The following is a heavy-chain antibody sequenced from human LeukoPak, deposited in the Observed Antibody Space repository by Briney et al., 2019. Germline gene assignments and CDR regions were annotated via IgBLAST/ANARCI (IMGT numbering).Heavy chain of an antibody. CDR2: INPNSGGT. Sequence: ASVKVSCKVSGYTFTGSYMHWVRQAPGQGLEWMGWINPNSGGTTYAQKFQGRVTMTRDTSISTAYMELNRLRSDDTAMYYCASRVVAIIYYYYGMDVWGQGTTVTVSS. D-gene: IGHD2-2*01. CDR1: GYTFTGSY. CDR3: ASRVVAIIYYYYGMDV. V-gene: IGHV1-2*02. J-gene: IGHJ6*02.